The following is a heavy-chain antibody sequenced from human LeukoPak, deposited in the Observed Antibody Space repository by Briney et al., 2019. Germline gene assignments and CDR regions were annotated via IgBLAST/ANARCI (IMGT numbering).Heavy chain of an antibody. Sequence: GGSLRLSCAASGFTFSSYSMNWVRQAPGKGLEWVSSISSSSSYIYYADSVKGRFTISRDNAKNSLYLQMNSLKTEDTAVYYCTRNPGNYYDSSGYYYSRGYYFDYWGQGTLVTISS. CDR1: GFTFSSYS. D-gene: IGHD3-22*01. J-gene: IGHJ4*02. CDR3: TRNPGNYYDSSGYYYSRGYYFDY. V-gene: IGHV3-21*03. CDR2: ISSSSSYI.